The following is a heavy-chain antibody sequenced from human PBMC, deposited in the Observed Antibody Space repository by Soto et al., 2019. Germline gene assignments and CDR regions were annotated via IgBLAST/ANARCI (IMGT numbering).Heavy chain of an antibody. Sequence: PSEALSLTCTVSGGSISSGGYYWSWIRQHPGKGLEWIGYIYYSGSTYYNPSLKSRVTISVDTSKNQFSLKLSSVTAADTAVYYCARDRRTRWLQSQRYYYYGMDVWGQGTTVTVYS. D-gene: IGHD5-12*01. CDR1: GGSISSGGYY. CDR3: ARDRRTRWLQSQRYYYYGMDV. CDR2: IYYSGST. J-gene: IGHJ6*02. V-gene: IGHV4-31*03.